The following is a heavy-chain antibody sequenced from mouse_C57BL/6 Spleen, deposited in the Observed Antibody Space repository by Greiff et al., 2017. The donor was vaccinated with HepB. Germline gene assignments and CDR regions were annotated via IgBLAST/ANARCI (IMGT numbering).Heavy chain of an antibody. J-gene: IGHJ2*01. D-gene: IGHD4-1*01. CDR1: GYSITSGYY. Sequence: EVKLQESGPGLVKPSQSLSLTCSVTGYSITSGYYWNWIRQFPGNKLEWMGYISYDGSNNYNPSLKNRISITRDTSKNQFFLKLNSVTTEDTATYYCARDDLGYFDYWGQGTTLTVSS. CDR2: ISYDGSN. V-gene: IGHV3-6*01. CDR3: ARDDLGYFDY.